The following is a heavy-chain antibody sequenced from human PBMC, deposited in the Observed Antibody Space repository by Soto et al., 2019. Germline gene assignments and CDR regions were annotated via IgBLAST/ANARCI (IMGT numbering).Heavy chain of an antibody. J-gene: IGHJ6*02. Sequence: QVHLVQSGAEVKKPGASVKVSCKASGYTFTNYDINWVRQAPGQGLEWMGWISTYTGNTNYAQKLQGRVTMPTDTSTSTAYMELRSLRSDATAVYYCARGYYYGSGRPTPGGMDVWGQGTTVTVSS. V-gene: IGHV1-18*01. CDR1: GYTFTNYD. CDR2: ISTYTGNT. D-gene: IGHD3-10*01. CDR3: ARGYYYGSGRPTPGGMDV.